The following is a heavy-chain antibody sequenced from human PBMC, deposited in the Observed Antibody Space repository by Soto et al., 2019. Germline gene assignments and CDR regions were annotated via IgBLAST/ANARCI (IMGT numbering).Heavy chain of an antibody. J-gene: IGHJ4*01. D-gene: IGHD1-26*01. CDR2: INSDGSIT. CDR3: ARVGATTLH. Sequence: PGGSLRLSCAASGFTFSGYWMHWVRQVPGKGLVWVSRINSDGSITGYADSVKGRFTISRENAKNTLYLQMSNLRVEDKAVYFCARVGATTLHCGHATLVTVYS. CDR1: GFTFSGYW. V-gene: IGHV3-74*01.